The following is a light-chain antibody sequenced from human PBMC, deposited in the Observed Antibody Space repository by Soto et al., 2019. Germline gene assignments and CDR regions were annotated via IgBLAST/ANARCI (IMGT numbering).Light chain of an antibody. J-gene: IGKJ5*01. CDR1: QSVDSH. CDR3: QQRSDWPIT. CDR2: AAS. V-gene: IGKV3-11*01. Sequence: VLTHSPTSLSLYPGESATLSSRASQSVDSHLVWYQQKPGQAPRLLIFAASNRATGIPVRFSGSGSGTDFTLAINRLEPDDFAVYYCQQRSDWPITFGQGTRLEIK.